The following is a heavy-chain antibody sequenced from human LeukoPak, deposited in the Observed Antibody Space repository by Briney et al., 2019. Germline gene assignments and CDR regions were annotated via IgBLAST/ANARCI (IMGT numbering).Heavy chain of an antibody. J-gene: IGHJ4*02. V-gene: IGHV1-18*01. Sequence: ASVKVSCKASGYSFINYGISWVRQAPGQGLEWMGWISAYNGNTNYAQKVQGRVTMTTDTSTSTAYMELRSLRSDDTAVYYCARVPYLAAAGTLDYWGQGTLVTVSS. CDR2: ISAYNGNT. D-gene: IGHD6-13*01. CDR3: ARVPYLAAAGTLDY. CDR1: GYSFINYG.